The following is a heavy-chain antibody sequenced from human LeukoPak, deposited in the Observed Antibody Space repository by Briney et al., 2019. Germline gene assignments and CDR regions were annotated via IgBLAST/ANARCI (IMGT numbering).Heavy chain of an antibody. CDR3: ATETNGRHYDY. D-gene: IGHD1-14*01. J-gene: IGHJ4*02. Sequence: GGSLRLSCTASGLTFSTSGFNWVRQAPGKGLEWVASIGPTGSDRYHADSIKGRFTISRDNANNFLYLQMNSLRAEDSAVYYCATETNGRHYDYWGQGTLLTVSS. CDR1: GLTFSTSG. V-gene: IGHV3-21*06. CDR2: IGPTGSDR.